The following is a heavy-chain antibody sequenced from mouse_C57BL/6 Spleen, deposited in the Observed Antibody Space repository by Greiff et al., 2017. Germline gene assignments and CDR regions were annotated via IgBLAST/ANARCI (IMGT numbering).Heavy chain of an antibody. V-gene: IGHV1-80*01. CDR2: IYPGDGDT. CDR3: ARWEGIDSSGYFDY. J-gene: IGHJ2*01. Sequence: QVQLQQSGAELVKPGASVKISCKASGYAFSSYWMNWVKQRPGKGLEWIGQIYPGDGDTNYNGKFKGKATLTADKSSSTAYMQLSSLTSEDSAVYFCARWEGIDSSGYFDYWGQGTTLTVSS. CDR1: GYAFSSYW. D-gene: IGHD3-2*02.